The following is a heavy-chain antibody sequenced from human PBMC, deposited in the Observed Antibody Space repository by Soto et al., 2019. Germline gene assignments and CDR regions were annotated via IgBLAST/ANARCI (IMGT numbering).Heavy chain of an antibody. Sequence: QVHLQESGPGLVKPSGTLSLICTVSGDSVTFGHHYWSWIRQPPGKGLEWIGHIFFTGATNYSPSLKSRVTMSVDSSKSQFSLNLTSVTAADPAIYYCAMARPDSAGSSLGRRLDVWGQGTTVTVPS. J-gene: IGHJ6*02. D-gene: IGHD3-10*01. CDR2: IFFTGAT. CDR1: GDSVTFGHHY. V-gene: IGHV4-61*01. CDR3: AMARPDSAGSSLGRRLDV.